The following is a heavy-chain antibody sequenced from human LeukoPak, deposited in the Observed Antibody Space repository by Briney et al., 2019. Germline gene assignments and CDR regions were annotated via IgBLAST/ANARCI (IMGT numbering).Heavy chain of an antibody. CDR3: ARDRTYSSSWYAYYGMDV. J-gene: IGHJ6*02. CDR2: IYYSGST. CDR1: GGSISSSSYY. Sequence: SETLSLTCTVSGGSISSSSYYWGWIRQPPGKGLEWIGSIYYSGSTYYNPSLKSRVTISVDTSKNQFSLKLSSVTAADTAVYYCARDRTYSSSWYAYYGMDVWGQGTTVTVSS. V-gene: IGHV4-39*07. D-gene: IGHD6-13*01.